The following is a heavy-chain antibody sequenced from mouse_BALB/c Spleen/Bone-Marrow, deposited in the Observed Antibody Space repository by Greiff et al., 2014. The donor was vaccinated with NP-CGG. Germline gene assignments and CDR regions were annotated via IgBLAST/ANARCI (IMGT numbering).Heavy chain of an antibody. J-gene: IGHJ2*01. Sequence: VQLQESGAELARPGASVKMSCKASGYTFTSYTMHWVKQRPGQGLEWIGYINPSSGYTNYNQKFKNKATLTADKSSSTAYMKLSSLPPRGSAVYYCARYITTAAEYFDYWGQGTTLTVSA. V-gene: IGHV1-4*01. CDR3: ARYITTAAEYFDY. CDR2: INPSSGYT. CDR1: GYTFTSYT. D-gene: IGHD1-2*01.